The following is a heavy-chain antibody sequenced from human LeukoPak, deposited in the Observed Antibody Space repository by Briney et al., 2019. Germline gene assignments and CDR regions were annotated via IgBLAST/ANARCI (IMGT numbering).Heavy chain of an antibody. CDR3: ARLWDSSGSFDL. CDR1: GGSITSGGYY. CDR2: IYYSGST. J-gene: IGHJ2*01. V-gene: IGHV4-31*03. D-gene: IGHD3-22*01. Sequence: SETLSLTCTVSGGSITSGGYYWSWIRQHPGKGLEWIGYIYYSGSTYYNPSLKSRVTISVDTSKNQFSLKLSSVTAADTAVYYCARLWDSSGSFDLWGRGTLVTVSS.